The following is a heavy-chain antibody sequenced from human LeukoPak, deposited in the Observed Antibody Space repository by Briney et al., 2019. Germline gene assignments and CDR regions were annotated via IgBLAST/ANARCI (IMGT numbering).Heavy chain of an antibody. Sequence: ASVKVSYKASGYTFTSYDINWVRQATGRGLEWMGWMNPNSGNTGYAQKFQGRVTITRNTSISTAYMELSSLRSEDTAVYYCARGRGYTLGWFDPWGQGTLVTVSS. CDR3: ARGRGYTLGWFDP. CDR1: GYTFTSYD. D-gene: IGHD3-22*01. J-gene: IGHJ5*02. V-gene: IGHV1-8*03. CDR2: MNPNSGNT.